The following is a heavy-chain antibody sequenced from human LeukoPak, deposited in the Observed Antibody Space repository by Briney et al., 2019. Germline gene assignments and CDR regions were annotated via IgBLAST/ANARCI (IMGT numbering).Heavy chain of an antibody. J-gene: IGHJ4*02. D-gene: IGHD1-26*01. CDR2: IYYSGST. CDR1: GGSISSGGYY. Sequence: SETLSLTCTVSGGSISSGGYYWSWIRQHPGKGLEWIGYIYYSGSTYYNPSLKSRVTISVDTSKNQFSLKLSSVTAADTAVYYCARQESGGSYYGGYYWGQGTLVTVSS. V-gene: IGHV4-31*03. CDR3: ARQESGGSYYGGYY.